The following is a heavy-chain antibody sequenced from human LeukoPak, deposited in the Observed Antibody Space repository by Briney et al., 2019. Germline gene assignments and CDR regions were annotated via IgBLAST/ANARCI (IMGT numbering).Heavy chain of an antibody. J-gene: IGHJ4*02. Sequence: SETLSLTCTVSGDSISSYFWSWVRQPPGKGLEWIGYIYYSGSTNYNPSLESRVTISVDTSKNQFSLKLSSVTASDTAVYYCARLPYSSGWYVYWGQGILVTVSS. V-gene: IGHV4-59*01. D-gene: IGHD6-19*01. CDR2: IYYSGST. CDR1: GDSISSYF. CDR3: ARLPYSSGWYVY.